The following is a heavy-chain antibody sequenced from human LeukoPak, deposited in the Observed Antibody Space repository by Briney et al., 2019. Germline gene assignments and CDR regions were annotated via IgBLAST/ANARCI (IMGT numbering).Heavy chain of an antibody. D-gene: IGHD6-25*01. J-gene: IGHJ4*02. CDR1: GGTLTSYT. V-gene: IGHV1-69*08. CDR2: ITPMFGTP. CDR3: ATLGIAAVDTDY. Sequence: ASVKVSCKASGGTLTSYTISWVRQAPGQGLEWMGRITPMFGTPNYAEQFQGRVTITADTSTSTAYMELSSLRSDDSAVYYRATLGIAAVDTDYWGQGTQVTVSS.